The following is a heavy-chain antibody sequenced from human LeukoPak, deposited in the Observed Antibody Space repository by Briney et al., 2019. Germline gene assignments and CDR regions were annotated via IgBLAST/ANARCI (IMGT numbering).Heavy chain of an antibody. CDR1: GFTFNNYW. CDR3: ARDRYCTTTRCSDY. Sequence: GGSLRLSCAASGFTFNNYWMTWVRQAPGKGLEWVANIKQDGSERYYMDSMKGRFTISRDNAKNTLYLEMNSLRAEDTAVYYCARDRYCTTTRCSDYWGQGTLVTVSS. D-gene: IGHD2-2*01. J-gene: IGHJ4*02. V-gene: IGHV3-7*01. CDR2: IKQDGSER.